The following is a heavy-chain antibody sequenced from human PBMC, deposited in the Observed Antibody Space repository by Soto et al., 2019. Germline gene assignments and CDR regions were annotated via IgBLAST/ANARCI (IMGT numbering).Heavy chain of an antibody. Sequence: EVQLVESGGGLVQPGRSLRLSCAASGFTFDDYAMHWVRQAPGKGLEWVSGISWNSGSIGYADSVKGRFTISRDNAKNSLYLQMNSLRAEDTALYYCAKRGGWGYSGYEYWYFDLWGHGTLVTVSS. CDR3: AKRGGWGYSGYEYWYFDL. V-gene: IGHV3-9*01. J-gene: IGHJ2*01. CDR1: GFTFDDYA. CDR2: ISWNSGSI. D-gene: IGHD5-12*01.